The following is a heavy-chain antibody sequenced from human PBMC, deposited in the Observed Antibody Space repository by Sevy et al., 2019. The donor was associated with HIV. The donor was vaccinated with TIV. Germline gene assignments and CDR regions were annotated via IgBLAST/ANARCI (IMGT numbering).Heavy chain of an antibody. CDR2: IYHSGST. D-gene: IGHD5-18*01. J-gene: IGHJ4*02. V-gene: IGHV4-38-2*02. CDR1: GYSISSGYY. CDR3: ARGVDTAMAGQGYFDY. Sequence: SETLSLTCTVSGYSISSGYYWGWIRQPPGKGLEWIGSIYHSGSTYYNPSLKSRVTISVDTSKNKFSLQLSSVTAADTAAYYCARGVDTAMAGQGYFDYWGQGTLVTVSS.